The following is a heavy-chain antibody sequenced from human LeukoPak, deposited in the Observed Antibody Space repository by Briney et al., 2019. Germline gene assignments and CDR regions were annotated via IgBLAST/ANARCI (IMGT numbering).Heavy chain of an antibody. Sequence: PAETLSLTCTVSGGSISGYFWSWIRQPAGKGLEWIGRIYASGSTNYIPSLRSRVTISVDTAKNQFSLRLSSVTAADTAVYYCARSRFEELLVAFDIWGQGTMDIVSS. CDR2: IYASGST. V-gene: IGHV4-4*07. D-gene: IGHD3-10*01. J-gene: IGHJ3*02. CDR1: GGSISGYF. CDR3: ARSRFEELLVAFDI.